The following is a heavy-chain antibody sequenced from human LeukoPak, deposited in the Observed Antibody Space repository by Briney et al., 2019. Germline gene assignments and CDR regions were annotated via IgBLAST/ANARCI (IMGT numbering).Heavy chain of an antibody. CDR2: IKQDGSEK. CDR3: ATSRTSDY. J-gene: IGHJ4*02. Sequence: PGGSLRLSCAASGFSFSDSPIHWVRQAPGKGLEWVAIIKQDGSEKYYVDSVKGRFTISRDNAEKSLYLQMNSLRAADTAVYYCATSRTSDYWGQGTLVTVSS. D-gene: IGHD1-14*01. V-gene: IGHV3-7*03. CDR1: GFSFSDSP.